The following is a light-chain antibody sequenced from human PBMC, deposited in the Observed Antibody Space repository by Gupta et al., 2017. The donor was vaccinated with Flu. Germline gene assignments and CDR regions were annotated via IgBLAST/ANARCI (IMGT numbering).Light chain of an antibody. CDR3: AAWDLSLSVYV. CDR1: TAKIGSNT. Sequence: RVTSSCDGSTAKIGSNTVNWYQQIPGTAPKLLIYSDYQRPSGVPDRFSASKSGTAASLAISGLQSEDEADYYCAAWDLSLSVYVFGTGTKVTVL. V-gene: IGLV1-44*01. J-gene: IGLJ1*01. CDR2: SDY.